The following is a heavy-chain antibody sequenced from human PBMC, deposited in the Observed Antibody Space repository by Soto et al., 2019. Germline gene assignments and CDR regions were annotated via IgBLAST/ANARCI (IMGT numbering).Heavy chain of an antibody. CDR3: ARADVFRDFDWLLRPYGMDV. V-gene: IGHV1-3*01. J-gene: IGHJ6*02. Sequence: QVQLVQSGAEVKKPGASVKVSCKASGYTFTSYAMHWVRQAPGQRLECMGWINAGNGNTKYSQKFQGRVTITSDTSASTPYVERSSLRSEDTAVHYCARADVFRDFDWLLRPYGMDVWGQGTTVTVSS. D-gene: IGHD3-9*01. CDR2: INAGNGNT. CDR1: GYTFTSYA.